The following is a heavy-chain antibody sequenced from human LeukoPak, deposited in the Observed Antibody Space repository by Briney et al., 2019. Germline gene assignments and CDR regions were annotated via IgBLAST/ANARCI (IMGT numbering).Heavy chain of an antibody. Sequence: PSETLSLTCAVSGGSISSYYWSWIRQPPGKGLEWIGYIYYSGGTNYNPSLKSRVTISVDTSKNQFSLKLSSVTAADTAVYYCAGLPCTTVGCRGRLDCYYYMDVWGKGTTVTVSS. V-gene: IGHV4-59*01. J-gene: IGHJ6*03. CDR1: GGSISSYY. D-gene: IGHD4-11*01. CDR3: AGLPCTTVGCRGRLDCYYYMDV. CDR2: IYYSGGT.